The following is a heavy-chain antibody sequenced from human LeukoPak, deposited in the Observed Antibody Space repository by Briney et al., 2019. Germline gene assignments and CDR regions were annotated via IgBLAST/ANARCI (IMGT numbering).Heavy chain of an antibody. CDR3: ARAGSSGYALDY. CDR1: GGTFSRYA. CDR2: IIPIFGTA. J-gene: IGHJ4*02. D-gene: IGHD3-22*01. Sequence: ASVKVSCKASGGTFSRYAISWVRQAPGQGLEWMGGIIPIFGTANYAQKFQGRVTITTDESTSTAYMELSSLRSEDTAVYYCARAGSSGYALDYWGQGTLVTVSS. V-gene: IGHV1-69*05.